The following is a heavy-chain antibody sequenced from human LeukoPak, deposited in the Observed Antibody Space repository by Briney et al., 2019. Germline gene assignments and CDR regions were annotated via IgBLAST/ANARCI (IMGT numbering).Heavy chain of an antibody. CDR2: LSYSGST. J-gene: IGHJ4*02. V-gene: IGHV4-39*02. CDR3: ARGRIAYRPGD. Sequence: PSETLSLTCTVSGDSISSSSYYWGWIRQPPGKGLEWIGSLSYSGSTYYNPSLKSRVTISVDASKNQFSLRLSSVTAADTAVYYCARGRIAYRPGDWGQGTLVTVSS. CDR1: GDSISSSSYY. D-gene: IGHD6-6*01.